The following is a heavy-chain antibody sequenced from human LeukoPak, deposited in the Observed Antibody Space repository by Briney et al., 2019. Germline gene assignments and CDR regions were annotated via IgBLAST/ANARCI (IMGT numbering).Heavy chain of an antibody. V-gene: IGHV3-23*01. Sequence: GGSLRLSCAASGFTFSSYAMSWVRQAPGKGLEWVSAISGSGGSTYYADSVKGRFTISRDNSKNTLYLQMNSLRAEDTAVYYCAKCESRDGYNWLYESLDYWGQGTLVTVSS. CDR1: GFTFSSYA. D-gene: IGHD5-24*01. CDR3: AKCESRDGYNWLYESLDY. CDR2: ISGSGGST. J-gene: IGHJ4*02.